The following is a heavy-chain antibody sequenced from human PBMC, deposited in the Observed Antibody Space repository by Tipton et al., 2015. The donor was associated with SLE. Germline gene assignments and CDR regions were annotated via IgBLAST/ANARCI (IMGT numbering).Heavy chain of an antibody. D-gene: IGHD6-13*01. CDR2: ISSSGSTI. V-gene: IGHV3-11*04. Sequence: SLRLSCAASGLTFSDYYMSWIRQAPGKGLEWVSYISSSGSTIYYADSVKGRFTISRDNAKNSLYLQMNSLRAEDTAVYYCARDRTPFLQQLIFDYWGQGSLVTVSS. CDR1: GLTFSDYY. J-gene: IGHJ4*02. CDR3: ARDRTPFLQQLIFDY.